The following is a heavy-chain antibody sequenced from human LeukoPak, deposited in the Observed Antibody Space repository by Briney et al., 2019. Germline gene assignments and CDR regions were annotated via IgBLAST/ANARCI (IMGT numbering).Heavy chain of an antibody. CDR3: ARDHYDILTGQHTRRFIRDAFDI. Sequence: PGGSLRLSCAASGFTFSDYYMSWIRQAPGKGLEWVSYISSSGSTIYYADSVKGRFTISRDNAKNSLYLQMNSLRAEDTAVYYCARDHYDILTGQHTRRFIRDAFDIWGQGTMVTVSS. D-gene: IGHD3-9*01. V-gene: IGHV3-11*01. CDR1: GFTFSDYY. J-gene: IGHJ3*02. CDR2: ISSSGSTI.